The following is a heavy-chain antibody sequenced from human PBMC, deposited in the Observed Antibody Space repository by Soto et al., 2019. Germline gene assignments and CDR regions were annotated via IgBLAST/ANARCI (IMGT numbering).Heavy chain of an antibody. CDR2: IHNSGST. Sequence: ADNLFPTYAVSGGSLTPYHWTWSRQPPGKGLEWTCYIHNSGSTNYRPALKSPVTLSLAPSKNQFSLKVNSVTAADTAMYFCAKLRDSYCYYYGMDVWVQGTSVTDS. CDR1: GGSLTPYH. V-gene: IGHV4-59*01. CDR3: AKLRDSYCYYYGMDV. J-gene: IGHJ6*02. D-gene: IGHD3-10*01.